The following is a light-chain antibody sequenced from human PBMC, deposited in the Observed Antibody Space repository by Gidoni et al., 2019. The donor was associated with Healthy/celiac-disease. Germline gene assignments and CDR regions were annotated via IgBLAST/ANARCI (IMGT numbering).Light chain of an antibody. V-gene: IGKV1D-8*01. CDR2: AAS. CDR1: QGISSY. Sequence: VIGMTQSPSLLSASTGDRVTISCRMSQGISSYLAWYQQKPGKAPELLIYAASPLQSGVPSRFSGSGAGIDFSLTISCRQSVDFATYFCQQYYSFQYTFXQXTKLXIK. J-gene: IGKJ2*01. CDR3: QQYYSFQYT.